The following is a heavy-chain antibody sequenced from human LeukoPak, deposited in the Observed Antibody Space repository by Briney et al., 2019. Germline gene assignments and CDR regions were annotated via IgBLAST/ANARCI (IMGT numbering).Heavy chain of an antibody. J-gene: IGHJ4*02. CDR1: GFTFSDYY. CDR2: ISGSSTNT. D-gene: IGHD5-24*01. CDR3: ASSLTPGDDYNSRPFDY. Sequence: GGSLRLSCAASGFTFSDYYMTWIRQAPGKGLEWVSYISGSSTNTNYADSVKGRFTISRDNAKNSLHLQMNSLRAEDTAVYYCASSLTPGDDYNSRPFDYWGQGTLATVSS. V-gene: IGHV3-11*06.